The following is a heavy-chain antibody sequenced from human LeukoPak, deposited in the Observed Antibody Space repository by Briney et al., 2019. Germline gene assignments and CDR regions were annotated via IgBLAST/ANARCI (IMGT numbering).Heavy chain of an antibody. CDR3: ARHGVGSSWFGFDY. CDR1: GYNFTTYW. D-gene: IGHD6-13*01. Sequence: GESLKISCKASGYNFTTYWIAWVRQMPGKGLECMGIIYPDDSDTRYSPTFQGQVSISADKSTSTAYLQWSSLKAPDTAMYYCARHGVGSSWFGFDYWGQGTLVTVSS. V-gene: IGHV5-51*01. CDR2: IYPDDSDT. J-gene: IGHJ4*02.